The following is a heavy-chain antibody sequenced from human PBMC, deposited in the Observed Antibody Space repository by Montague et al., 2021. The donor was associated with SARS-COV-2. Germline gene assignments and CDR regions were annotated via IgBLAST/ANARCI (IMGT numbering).Heavy chain of an antibody. V-gene: IGHV3-30*04. CDR2: ISYDGSNK. CDR1: GFTFSSYA. D-gene: IGHD3-10*01. Sequence: SLRLSCAASGFTFSSYAMHWVRQAPGKGLEWVAVISYDGSNKYYADSVKGRFTISRDNSKNTLYLQMKSLGAEDTAVYYCASSLVWFEIDYWGQGTLVTVSS. CDR3: ASSLVWFEIDY. J-gene: IGHJ4*02.